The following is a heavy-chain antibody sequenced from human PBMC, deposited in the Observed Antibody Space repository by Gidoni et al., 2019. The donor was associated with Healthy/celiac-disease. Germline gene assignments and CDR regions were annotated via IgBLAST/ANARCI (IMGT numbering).Heavy chain of an antibody. J-gene: IGHJ4*02. V-gene: IGHV4-34*01. CDR2: INHSGST. CDR1: GGPFSGYY. D-gene: IGHD3-16*01. CDR3: ARGTLGGY. Sequence: QVQLQQWGAGLLKPSETLSPTSAVYGGPFSGYYWSWIRQPPGKGLEWFGEINHSGSTNYNPSLKSRVTISVDTSKNQFSLKLSSVTAADTAVYYCARGTLGGYWGQGTLVTVSS.